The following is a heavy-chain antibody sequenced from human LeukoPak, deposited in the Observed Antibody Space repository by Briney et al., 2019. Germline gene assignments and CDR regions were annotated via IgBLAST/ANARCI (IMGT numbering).Heavy chain of an antibody. J-gene: IGHJ4*02. Sequence: ASVKVSCKASGGTFSSYAISRVRQATGQGLEWMGWMNPNSGNTGYAQKFQGRVTMTRNTSISTAYMELSSLRSEDTAVYYCARRFSGSGSPITYWGQGTLVTVSS. V-gene: IGHV1-8*02. CDR1: GGTFSSYA. CDR2: MNPNSGNT. D-gene: IGHD3-10*01. CDR3: ARRFSGSGSPITY.